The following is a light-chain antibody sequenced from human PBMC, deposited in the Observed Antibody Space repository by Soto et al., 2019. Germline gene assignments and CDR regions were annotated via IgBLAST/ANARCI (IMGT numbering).Light chain of an antibody. Sequence: QSALTQPASVSGSPGQSITISCTGTSSDVGGYNYVSWYQHHPGKAPKLMIFDVSNRPSGVSNRFSGSTSGNTASLTISGLQPEDEADYYCSSYTNSTTRQIVFGLGTQVTVL. CDR2: DVS. CDR3: SSYTNSTTRQIV. CDR1: SSDVGGYNY. V-gene: IGLV2-14*03. J-gene: IGLJ1*01.